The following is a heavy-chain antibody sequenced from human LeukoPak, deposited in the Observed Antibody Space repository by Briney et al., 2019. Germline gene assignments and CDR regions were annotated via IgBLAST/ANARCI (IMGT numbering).Heavy chain of an antibody. CDR2: INQDGSEK. V-gene: IGHV3-7*01. J-gene: IGHJ4*02. CDR3: ARERDGRFFDY. Sequence: PGGSLRLSCAVSGLIIRSHWMSWVRQAPGKGLEWVADINQDGSEKYFVDSVKGRFTISRDNTKNSLHLQMNTLRAEDTAVYYCARERDGRFFDYWGQGTLVTVSS. CDR1: GLIIRSHW. D-gene: IGHD5-24*01.